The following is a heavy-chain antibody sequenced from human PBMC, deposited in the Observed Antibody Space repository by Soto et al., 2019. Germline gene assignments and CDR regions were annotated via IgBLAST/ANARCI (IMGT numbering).Heavy chain of an antibody. CDR2: IYSGGST. V-gene: IGHV3-66*01. CDR1: GLTVRNHY. Sequence: GGSLRLSCAASGLTVRNHYMSRVRQAPGKGLEWVSVIYSGGSTYYADSVKGRFTISRDNSKNTLYLQMNSLRAEDTAVYYCAREYCSSTSCQFDYWGQGTLVTVSS. D-gene: IGHD2-2*01. CDR3: AREYCSSTSCQFDY. J-gene: IGHJ4*02.